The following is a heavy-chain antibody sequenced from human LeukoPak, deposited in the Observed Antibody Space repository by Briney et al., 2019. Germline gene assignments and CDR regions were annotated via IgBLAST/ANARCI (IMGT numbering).Heavy chain of an antibody. D-gene: IGHD6-19*01. CDR1: GGSISSSSYY. V-gene: IGHV4-39*01. Sequence: KASETLSLTCTVSGGSISSSSYYWGWIRQPPGKGLEWIGSIYYSGSTYYNPSLKSRVTISVDTSKSQFSLKLSSVTAADTAVYYCARGDKQWLVPGFDYWGQGTLVTVSS. CDR2: IYYSGST. CDR3: ARGDKQWLVPGFDY. J-gene: IGHJ4*02.